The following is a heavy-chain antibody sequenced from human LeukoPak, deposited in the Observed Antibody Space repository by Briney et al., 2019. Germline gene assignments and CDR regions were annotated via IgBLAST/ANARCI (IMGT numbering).Heavy chain of an antibody. V-gene: IGHV3-23*01. J-gene: IGHJ4*02. Sequence: GGSLRLSCAASEVTFRKFAMNWVRQAPGKGLDWVSAISASGGNTFYADSVKGRFTISRDNSRNTLFLRMNSLRAEDTATYYCTKASRHWGQGTLVTVSS. CDR1: EVTFRKFA. CDR3: TKASRH. CDR2: ISASGGNT.